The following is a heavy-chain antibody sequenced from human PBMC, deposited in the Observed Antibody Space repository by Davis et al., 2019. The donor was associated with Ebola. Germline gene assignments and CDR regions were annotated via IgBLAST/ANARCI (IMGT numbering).Heavy chain of an antibody. CDR3: AKSGSYYSGSNFDY. CDR2: ISSSSSYT. CDR1: GFTFSDYY. J-gene: IGHJ4*02. D-gene: IGHD1-26*01. Sequence: GESLKISCAASGFTFSDYYMSWIRQAPGKGLEWVSYISSSSSYTNYADSVKGRFTISRDNAKNSLYLQMNSLRAEDTAVYYCAKSGSYYSGSNFDYWGQGTLVTVSS. V-gene: IGHV3-11*03.